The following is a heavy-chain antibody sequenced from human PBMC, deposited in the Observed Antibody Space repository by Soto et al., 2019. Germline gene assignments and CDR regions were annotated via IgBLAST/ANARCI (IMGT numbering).Heavy chain of an antibody. D-gene: IGHD2-15*01. V-gene: IGHV4-34*01. CDR1: GGAFRGYY. CDR2: INDSGST. J-gene: IGHJ5*02. CDR3: ARERGRYCSGESCYPFGP. Sequence: LSLTCAVYGGAFRGYYWSWIRQPPGKGLEWLGEINDSGSTNYNPSLKSRITISLDTSKKEISLRLSSVTAADTAVYYCARERGRYCSGESCYPFGPWGQGALVTVSS.